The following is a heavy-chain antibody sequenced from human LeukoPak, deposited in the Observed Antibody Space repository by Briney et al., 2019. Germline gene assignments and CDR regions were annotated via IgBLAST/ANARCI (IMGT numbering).Heavy chain of an antibody. CDR2: IYPGDSDT. D-gene: IGHD3-10*01. CDR3: AASYYYGSGSYYTFDY. J-gene: IGHJ4*02. CDR1: GYSFTSYR. Sequence: GESLKISCKGSGYSFTSYRIGWVRQMPGKGLEWMGIIYPGDSDTRYSPSFQGQVTISADKSISTAYLQWSSLKASDTAMYYCAASYYYGSGSYYTFDYWGQGTLVTVSS. V-gene: IGHV5-51*01.